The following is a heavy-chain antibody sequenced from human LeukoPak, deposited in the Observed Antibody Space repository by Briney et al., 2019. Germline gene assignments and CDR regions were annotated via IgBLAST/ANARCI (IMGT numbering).Heavy chain of an antibody. CDR2: INQDGSAK. Sequence: GGSLRLSCAASGFTFSSYSMNWVRQAPGKGLEWVANINQDGSAKRYPDSVRGRFTISRDNAKDSLYLQMNSLRPEDTAVYYCARGDTWAFDIWGPGTMVTVSS. J-gene: IGHJ3*02. CDR3: ARGDTWAFDI. CDR1: GFTFSSYS. V-gene: IGHV3-7*01. D-gene: IGHD5-18*01.